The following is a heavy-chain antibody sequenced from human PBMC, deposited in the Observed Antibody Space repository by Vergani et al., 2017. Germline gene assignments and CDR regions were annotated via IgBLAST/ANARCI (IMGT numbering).Heavy chain of an antibody. V-gene: IGHV4-59*01. CDR1: GDSISTYN. Sequence: QVQVHESGPRLVKPSETLSLTCTVSGDSISTYNYNWVRQTPGKGLEWIGHSSYSQTTKYNPSLRSRATISLDTSQQQVCLVLTAVTVADRGIYFCAREDLWTGRLDPGGQGARVTVSS. J-gene: IGHJ5*02. D-gene: IGHD3/OR15-3a*01. CDR2: SSYSQTT. CDR3: AREDLWTGRLDP.